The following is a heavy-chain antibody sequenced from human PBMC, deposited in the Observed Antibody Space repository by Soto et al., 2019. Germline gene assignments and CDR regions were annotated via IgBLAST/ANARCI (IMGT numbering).Heavy chain of an antibody. J-gene: IGHJ5*02. V-gene: IGHV1-3*01. CDR2: INAGNGNT. CDR3: ARGRYYDFWSGPKSRWFDP. CDR1: GYTFTSYA. Sequence: ASVKVSCKASGYTFTSYAMHWVRQAPGQRLEWMGWINAGNGNTKYSQKFQGRVTITRDTSASTAYVELSSLRSEDTAVYYCARGRYYDFWSGPKSRWFDPWGQGTLVTVSS. D-gene: IGHD3-3*01.